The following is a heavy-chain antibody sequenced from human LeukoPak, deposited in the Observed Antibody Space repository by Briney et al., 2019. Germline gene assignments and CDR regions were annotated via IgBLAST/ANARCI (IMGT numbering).Heavy chain of an antibody. Sequence: SETLSLTCTVSGGSISSYYWSWIRQPPGKGLEWIGYIYYSGSTNYNPSLKSRVTISVDTSKNQFSLKLSSVTAADTAVYYCARMVRVSRPLHPWGQGTLVTVSS. V-gene: IGHV4-59*01. CDR1: GGSISSYY. CDR2: IYYSGST. J-gene: IGHJ5*02. CDR3: ARMVRVSRPLHP. D-gene: IGHD3-10*01.